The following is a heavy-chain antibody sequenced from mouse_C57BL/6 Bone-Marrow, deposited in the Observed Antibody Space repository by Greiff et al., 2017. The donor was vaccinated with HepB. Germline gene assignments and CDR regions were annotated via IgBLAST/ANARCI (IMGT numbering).Heavy chain of an antibody. J-gene: IGHJ1*03. CDR3: ARDLVLREDYFDV. V-gene: IGHV5-4*01. CDR1: GFTFSSYA. Sequence: EVMLVESGGGLVKPGGSLKLSCAASGFTFSSYAMSWVRQTPEKRLEWVATISDGGSYTYYPDNVKGRFTISRDNAKNNLFLQLSHLKSEDTAMYCCARDLVLREDYFDVWGTGTTVTVSS. CDR2: ISDGGSYT. D-gene: IGHD1-1*01.